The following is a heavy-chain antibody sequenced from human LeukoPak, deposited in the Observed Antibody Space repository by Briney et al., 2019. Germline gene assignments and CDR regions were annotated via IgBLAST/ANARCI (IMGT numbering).Heavy chain of an antibody. V-gene: IGHV4-4*07. D-gene: IGHD3-22*01. J-gene: IGHJ4*02. CDR2: IHTSGNT. Sequence: PSETLSLTCTVSGGSISSYYWSWLRQPAGKGLEWIGRIHTSGNTNYNPSLKSRVTMSVATSKNQFPLKLSSVTAADTAVYYCARDRYYYDSSGSAGDYWGQGTLVTVSS. CDR3: ARDRYYYDSSGSAGDY. CDR1: GGSISSYY.